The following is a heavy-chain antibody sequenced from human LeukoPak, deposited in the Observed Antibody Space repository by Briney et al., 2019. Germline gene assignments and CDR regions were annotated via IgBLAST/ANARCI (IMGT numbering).Heavy chain of an antibody. V-gene: IGHV3-7*04. CDR3: ARNWGYFDF. Sequence: GGSLRLSCAASGFTFSSYWMNWGRQAPGKGLEWAACMKEDGSEKYYVGSVKGRFTISRDNARHSLFLQMTSLRAEDTAVYYCARNWGYFDFWGQGTLVSVSS. CDR1: GFTFSSYW. J-gene: IGHJ4*02. D-gene: IGHD7-27*01. CDR2: MKEDGSEK.